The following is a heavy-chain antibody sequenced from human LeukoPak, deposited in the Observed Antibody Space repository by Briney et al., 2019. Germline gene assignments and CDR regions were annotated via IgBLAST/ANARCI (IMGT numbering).Heavy chain of an antibody. CDR1: GGTFSSYA. Sequence: SVKVSCKASGGTFSSYAISWVRRAPGQGLEWMGGIIPIFGTANYAQKFQGRVTITTDESTSTAYMELSSLRSEDTAVYYCARGQLWFPHWFDPWGQGTLVTVSS. CDR3: ARGQLWFPHWFDP. J-gene: IGHJ5*02. CDR2: IIPIFGTA. V-gene: IGHV1-69*05. D-gene: IGHD5-18*01.